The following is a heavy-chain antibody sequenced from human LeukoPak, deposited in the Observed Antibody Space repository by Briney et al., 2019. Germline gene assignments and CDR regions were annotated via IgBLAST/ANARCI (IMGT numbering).Heavy chain of an antibody. J-gene: IGHJ4*02. CDR2: ISYDGSNK. V-gene: IGHV3-30*18. CDR1: GFTVSSYG. D-gene: IGHD1-14*01. Sequence: GGSLRLSCAASGFTVSSYGMHWVRQAPGKGLEWVAVISYDGSNKYYADSVKGRFTISRDNSKNTLYPQMNSLRAEDAAVYYCAKDEIIRTLTEYYFDYWGQGTLVTVSS. CDR3: AKDEIIRTLTEYYFDY.